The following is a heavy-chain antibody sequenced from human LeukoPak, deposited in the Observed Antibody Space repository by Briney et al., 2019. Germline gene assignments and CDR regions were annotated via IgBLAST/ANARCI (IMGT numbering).Heavy chain of an antibody. CDR1: GYTFTGYY. CDR3: AREYHRWEPGYFDY. CDR2: INPNSGGT. Sequence: ASVKVSCKASGYTFTGYYMHWVRQAPGQGLEWMEWINPNSGGTNYAQKFQGWVTMTRDTSISTAYMELSRLRSDDTAVYYCAREYHRWEPGYFDYWGQGTLVTVSS. D-gene: IGHD1-14*01. V-gene: IGHV1-2*04. J-gene: IGHJ4*02.